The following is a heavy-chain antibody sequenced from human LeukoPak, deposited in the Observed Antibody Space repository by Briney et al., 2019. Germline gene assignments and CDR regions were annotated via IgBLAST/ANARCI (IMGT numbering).Heavy chain of an antibody. Sequence: GGSLRLSCAASGFTFSNYDMNWVRQAPGKAMEWVSSITSSGTYIFYADSVKGRFTISRDNAKNSLYLQMDSLGPEDTAVYYCARDPYSGNYGNDYYYYMDVWGKGTTVTISS. CDR3: ARDPYSGNYGNDYYYYMDV. CDR2: ITSSGTYI. V-gene: IGHV3-21*01. CDR1: GFTFSNYD. J-gene: IGHJ6*03. D-gene: IGHD1-26*01.